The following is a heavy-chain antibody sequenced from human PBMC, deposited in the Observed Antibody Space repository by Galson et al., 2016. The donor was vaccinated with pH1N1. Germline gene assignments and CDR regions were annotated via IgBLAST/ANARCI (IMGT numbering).Heavy chain of an antibody. CDR1: GFTFRRSG. CDR2: IWYDGSVT. V-gene: IGHV3-33*01. Sequence: SLRLSCAVSGFTFRRSGMHWVRQAPGKGLEWVARIWYDGSVTYHADSVMGRFTISRDNSKNTLYLQMSSLRGDDTAVYYCARDFCGGDCYFDYWGQGTLVTVSS. CDR3: ARDFCGGDCYFDY. J-gene: IGHJ4*02. D-gene: IGHD2-21*02.